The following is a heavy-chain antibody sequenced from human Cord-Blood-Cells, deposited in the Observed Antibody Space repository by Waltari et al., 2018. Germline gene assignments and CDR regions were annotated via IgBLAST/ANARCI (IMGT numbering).Heavy chain of an antibody. CDR2: IYYSGST. V-gene: IGHV4-59*01. Sequence: QLQLQESCPGLVKPSETLSLTCTVSGGAISSYYWSWIPQPPGKGLEWIGYIYYSGSTNYNPSLKSRVTISVDTSKNQFSLKLSSVTAADTAVYYCAREVYSNPYWYFDLWGRGTLVTVSS. CDR3: AREVYSNPYWYFDL. J-gene: IGHJ2*01. CDR1: GGAISSYY. D-gene: IGHD4-4*01.